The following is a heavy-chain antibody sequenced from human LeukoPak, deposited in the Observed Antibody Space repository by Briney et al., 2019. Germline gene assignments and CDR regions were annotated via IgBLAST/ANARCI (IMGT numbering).Heavy chain of an antibody. J-gene: IGHJ6*04. CDR1: GFTLSSYA. CDR2: ISGGGGST. CDR3: AKDLGRYSAGLGMDV. D-gene: IGHD3-9*01. Sequence: GGSLRLSCAAPGFTLSSYAMSWVRQAPGKGLEWGSAISGGGGSTYYADSVKGRFTISRDNSKNTLYLQMNSLRAEDTAVYYCAKDLGRYSAGLGMDVWGKGTTVTVSS. V-gene: IGHV3-23*01.